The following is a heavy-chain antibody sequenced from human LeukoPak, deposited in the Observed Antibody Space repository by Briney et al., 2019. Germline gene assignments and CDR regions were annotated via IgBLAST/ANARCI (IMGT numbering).Heavy chain of an antibody. CDR2: INRDGGGA. CDR3: ARDVPHNWFDT. Sequence: GGSLRLSCAASGITFGNNWMHWVRQGPGKGLVWISRINRDGGGAIYADSVKGRFTVSRDNAKNTLYLQMNSLRAEDTAVYYCARDVPHNWFDTWGQRTLVTVSS. J-gene: IGHJ5*02. CDR1: GITFGNNW. V-gene: IGHV3-74*01.